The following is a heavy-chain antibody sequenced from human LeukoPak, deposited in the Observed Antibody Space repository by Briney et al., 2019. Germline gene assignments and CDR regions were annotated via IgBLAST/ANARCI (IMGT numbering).Heavy chain of an antibody. CDR2: IQSKTDGGTT. Sequence: GGSLRLSCAASGFTFSDTWMTWVRQPPGKGLECVGFIQSKTDGGTTDSATPVKGRFTVSRDDSKNTLYLQMSSLKTEDTAVYYCTTWSSQFDYWGQGTLVTVSS. J-gene: IGHJ4*02. V-gene: IGHV3-15*01. CDR1: GFTFSDTW. D-gene: IGHD6-6*01. CDR3: TTWSSQFDY.